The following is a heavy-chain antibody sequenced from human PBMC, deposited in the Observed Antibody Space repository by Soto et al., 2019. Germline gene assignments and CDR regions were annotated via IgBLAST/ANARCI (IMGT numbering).Heavy chain of an antibody. CDR1: GFTFSSFW. CDR3: VRDRSGSYLEGFDY. CDR2: IKQDGSEK. J-gene: IGHJ4*02. V-gene: IGHV3-7*01. Sequence: GGSLRLSCAASGFTFSSFWMTWVRQAPGKGLEWVANIKQDGSEKYYVDSVKGRFTISRDNARNSLFLEMKSLRSEDTAVYSCVRDRSGSYLEGFDYWGQGTLVTVSS. D-gene: IGHD1-26*01.